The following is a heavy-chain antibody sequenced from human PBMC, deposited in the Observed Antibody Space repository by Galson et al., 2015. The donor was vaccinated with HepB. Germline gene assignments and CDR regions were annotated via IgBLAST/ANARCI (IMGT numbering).Heavy chain of an antibody. CDR1: GFTFSSYA. Sequence: SLRLSCAASGFTFSSYAMSWVRQAPGKGLEWVSAISGSGGSTYYADSVKGRFTISRDNSKNTLYLQMNSLRAEDTAVYYCAKRGTGLLSSYYFDYWGQGTLVTVSS. CDR2: ISGSGGST. V-gene: IGHV3-23*01. J-gene: IGHJ4*02. CDR3: AKRGTGLLSSYYFDY. D-gene: IGHD2-21*02.